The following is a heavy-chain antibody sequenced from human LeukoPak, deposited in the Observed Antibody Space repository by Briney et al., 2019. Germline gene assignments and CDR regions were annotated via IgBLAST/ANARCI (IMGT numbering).Heavy chain of an antibody. CDR3: ARGGVVPAATGWFDP. V-gene: IGHV1-46*01. CDR2: INPSGGST. Sequence: ASVKVSCKASGYTFTSYYMHWVRQAPGRGLEWMGIINPSGGSTSYAQKFQGRVTMTRDMSTSTVYMELSSLRSEDTAVYYCARGGVVPAATGWFDPWGQGTLVTVSS. D-gene: IGHD2-2*01. J-gene: IGHJ5*02. CDR1: GYTFTSYY.